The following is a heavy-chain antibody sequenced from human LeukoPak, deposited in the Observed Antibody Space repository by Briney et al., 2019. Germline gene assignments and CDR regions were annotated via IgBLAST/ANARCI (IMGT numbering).Heavy chain of an antibody. CDR2: INPSGGST. CDR1: GYTFTSYG. J-gene: IGHJ3*02. CDR3: ARGGRERYSSGWTGAFDI. D-gene: IGHD6-19*01. Sequence: ASVKVSCKASGYTFTSYGISWVRQAPGQGLEWMGIINPSGGSTSYAQKFQGRVTMTRDTSTSTVYMELSSLSSEDTAVYYRARGGRERYSSGWTGAFDIWGQGTMVTVSS. V-gene: IGHV1-46*01.